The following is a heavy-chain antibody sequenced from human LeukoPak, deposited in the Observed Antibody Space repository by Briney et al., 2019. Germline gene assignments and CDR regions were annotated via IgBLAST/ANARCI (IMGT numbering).Heavy chain of an antibody. Sequence: GGSLRLSCAASGFTFSSHAMHWVRQAPGKGLEWVAVISYDGSNKYYADSVKGRFTISRDNSKNTLYLQMNRLRVEDTALYYCVRSLDYWGQGTLVTVSS. CDR2: ISYDGSNK. J-gene: IGHJ4*02. V-gene: IGHV3-30-3*01. CDR3: VRSLDY. CDR1: GFTFSSHA.